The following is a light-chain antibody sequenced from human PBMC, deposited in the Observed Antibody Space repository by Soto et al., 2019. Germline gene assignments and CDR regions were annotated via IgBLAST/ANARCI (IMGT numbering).Light chain of an antibody. CDR3: QQSSYSPRP. CDR2: DAS. V-gene: IGKV1-39*01. J-gene: IGKJ1*01. CDR1: QSISTY. Sequence: QMSQSPSAVSAYIGDRVTITFRASQSISTYLEWFQQKPGKAPKLVIYDASALQSGIPSRFSGSGSGTDFPLTISILHSEDFTSYCSQQSSYSPRPFGQGSKAAIK.